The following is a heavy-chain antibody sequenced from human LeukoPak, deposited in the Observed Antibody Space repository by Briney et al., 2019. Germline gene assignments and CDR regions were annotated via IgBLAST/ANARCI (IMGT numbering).Heavy chain of an antibody. CDR3: AKDHYWSIDY. D-gene: IGHD3-3*01. V-gene: IGHV3-30-3*01. CDR1: GFTFSSYA. Sequence: GGSLRLSCAASGFTFSSYAMHWVRQAPGKGLEWVAVISYDGSNKYYADSVKGRFTISRDNSKNTLYLQMNSLRAEDTAVYYCAKDHYWSIDYWGRGTLVTVSS. J-gene: IGHJ4*02. CDR2: ISYDGSNK.